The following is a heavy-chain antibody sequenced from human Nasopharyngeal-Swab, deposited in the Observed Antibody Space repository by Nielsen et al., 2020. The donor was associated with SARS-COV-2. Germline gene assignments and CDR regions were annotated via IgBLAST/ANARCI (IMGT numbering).Heavy chain of an antibody. D-gene: IGHD2-8*01. Sequence: GGSLRLSCSASGFTFSSYAMHWVRQAPGKGLEYVSAISSNGGSTYYADSAKGRFTISRDNSKNTLYLQMSSLRAEDTAVYYCVADEDIVLMVLDYWGQGTLVTVSS. CDR2: ISSNGGST. V-gene: IGHV3-64D*06. J-gene: IGHJ4*02. CDR1: GFTFSSYA. CDR3: VADEDIVLMVLDY.